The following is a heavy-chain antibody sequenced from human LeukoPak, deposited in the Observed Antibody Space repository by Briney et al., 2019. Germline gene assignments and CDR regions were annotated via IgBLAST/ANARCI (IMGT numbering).Heavy chain of an antibody. CDR1: GYTFTSYY. CDR3: ARSEGSGSYHPVKMRFDY. Sequence: ASVKVSCKASGYTFTSYYMHWVRQAPGQGLEWMGIINPSGGSTSYAQKFQGRVTMTRDMSTSTVYMELSSLRSEDTAVYYCARSEGSGSYHPVKMRFDYWGQGTLVTVSS. V-gene: IGHV1-46*01. J-gene: IGHJ4*02. D-gene: IGHD3-10*01. CDR2: INPSGGST.